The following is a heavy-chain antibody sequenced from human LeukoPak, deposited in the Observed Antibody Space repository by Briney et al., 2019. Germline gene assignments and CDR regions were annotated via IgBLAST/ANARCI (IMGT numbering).Heavy chain of an antibody. Sequence: PSETLSLTCAVYGGPFSDYYWSWIRQPPGKGLEWIGKINHSGSTNYSPSLKSRVTISIDTSKNQFSLKLNSMTAADTAVYYCARESGESYYDFWSGYYGTYNWFDPWGQGTLVTVSS. V-gene: IGHV4-34*01. D-gene: IGHD3-3*01. CDR2: INHSGST. CDR1: GGPFSDYY. CDR3: ARESGESYYDFWSGYYGTYNWFDP. J-gene: IGHJ5*02.